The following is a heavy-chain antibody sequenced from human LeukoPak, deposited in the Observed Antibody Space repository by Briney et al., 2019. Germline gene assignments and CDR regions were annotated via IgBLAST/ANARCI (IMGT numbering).Heavy chain of an antibody. CDR1: GGTFSSYA. CDR2: IIPILGIA. D-gene: IGHD4-17*01. J-gene: IGHJ4*02. Sequence: EASVKVSCKASGGTFSSYAISWVRQAPGQGLEWMGRIIPILGIANYAQKFQGRVTITADKSTSTAYMELSSLRSEDTAVYYCARGPTVTTSPGDYWGQGTLVTVSS. V-gene: IGHV1-69*04. CDR3: ARGPTVTTSPGDY.